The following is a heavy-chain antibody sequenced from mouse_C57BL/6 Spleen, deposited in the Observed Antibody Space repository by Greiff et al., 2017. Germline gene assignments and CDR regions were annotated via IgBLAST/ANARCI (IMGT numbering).Heavy chain of an antibody. CDR1: GYTFTSYW. J-gene: IGHJ4*01. V-gene: IGHV1-52*01. CDR2: IDPSDSET. Sequence: QVQLQQSGAELVRPGSSVKLSCKASGYTFTSYWMHWVKQRPIQGLEWIGNIDPSDSETHYNQKFKDKATLTVDKSSSTAYMQLSSLTSEESAVYYCARSGLLHAMDYWGQGTSVTVSS. CDR3: ARSGLLHAMDY. D-gene: IGHD2-3*01.